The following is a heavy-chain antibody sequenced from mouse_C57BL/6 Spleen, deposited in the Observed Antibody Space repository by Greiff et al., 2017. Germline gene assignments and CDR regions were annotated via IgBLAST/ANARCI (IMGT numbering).Heavy chain of an antibody. CDR3: AEGTTASFDY. V-gene: IGHV1-31*01. CDR1: GYSFTGYY. CDR2: IYPYNGVS. J-gene: IGHJ2*01. Sequence: EVQGVESGPELVKPGASVKISRKASGYSFTGYYMHWVKQSHGNILDWIGYIYPYNGVSSYNQKFKGKATLTVDKSSSTAYMELRSLTSEDSAVYYCAEGTTASFDYWGQGTTLTVSS. D-gene: IGHD1-2*01.